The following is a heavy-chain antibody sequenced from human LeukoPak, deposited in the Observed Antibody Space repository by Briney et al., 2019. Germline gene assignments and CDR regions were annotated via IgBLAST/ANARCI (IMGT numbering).Heavy chain of an antibody. CDR3: ARLRYGDY. D-gene: IGHD1-1*01. J-gene: IGHJ4*02. V-gene: IGHV3-7*01. CDR1: GLTFSSYW. Sequence: GGSLRLSCAASGLTFSSYWMTWVRQTPGKGLEWVANIKQDGSEKYYVDSVKGRFTISRDSAKNSLYLQMNSLRAEDTAVYYCARLRYGDYWGQGTLVTVSS. CDR2: IKQDGSEK.